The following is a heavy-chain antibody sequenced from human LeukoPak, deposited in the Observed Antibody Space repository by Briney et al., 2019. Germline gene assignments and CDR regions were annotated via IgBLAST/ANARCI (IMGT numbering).Heavy chain of an antibody. Sequence: GGSLRLSCAASGFAVSSNYMSWVREAPGKGPEWVSVIYSNGDTYYAGSVKGRFTMSRDNSKNTLYLQMNTLRAEDTAVYYCARVGRKGYSGYDRPGPFDYWGQGTLVTVSS. CDR2: IYSNGDT. J-gene: IGHJ4*02. CDR1: GFAVSSNY. V-gene: IGHV3-53*01. D-gene: IGHD5-12*01. CDR3: ARVGRKGYSGYDRPGPFDY.